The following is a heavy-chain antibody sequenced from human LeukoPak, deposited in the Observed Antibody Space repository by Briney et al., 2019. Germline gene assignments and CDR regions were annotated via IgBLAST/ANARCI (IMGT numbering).Heavy chain of an antibody. Sequence: GGSLRLSCAASGFVFSSYGMHWVRQAPGKGLEWVTFIRYDGSSEFYADSVKGRFTVSRGNSKNTLYLQMNSLRTEDTAVYYCAKDSGSTLDYWGQGTLVTVSS. CDR3: AKDSGSTLDY. V-gene: IGHV3-30*02. D-gene: IGHD1-26*01. CDR2: IRYDGSSE. CDR1: GFVFSSYG. J-gene: IGHJ4*02.